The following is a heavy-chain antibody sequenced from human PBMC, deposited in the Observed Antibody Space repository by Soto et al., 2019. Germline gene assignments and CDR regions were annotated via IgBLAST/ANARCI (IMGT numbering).Heavy chain of an antibody. CDR3: ARMGYCISTSCYVFDY. V-gene: IGHV4-31*03. J-gene: IGHJ4*02. Sequence: SETLSLTCTVSGGSISSGGYYWSWIRQHPGKGLEWIGYIYYSGSTYYNPSLKSRVTISVDTSKNQFSLKLSSVTAADTAVYYCARMGYCISTSCYVFDYWGQGTLVTVSS. CDR1: GGSISSGGYY. CDR2: IYYSGST. D-gene: IGHD2-2*01.